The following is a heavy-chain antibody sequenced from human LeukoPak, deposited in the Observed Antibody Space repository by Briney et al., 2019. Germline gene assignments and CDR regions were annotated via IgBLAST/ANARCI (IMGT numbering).Heavy chain of an antibody. D-gene: IGHD3-22*01. Sequence: SETLSLTCTVSGGSISSYYWSWIRQPPGKGLEWIGYIYYSGSTNYNPSLKSRVTISVDTSKNQFSLKLSSVTAADTAVYYCARDATGSSGYYPNDYWGQGTLATVSS. CDR3: ARDATGSSGYYPNDY. CDR2: IYYSGST. V-gene: IGHV4-59*01. CDR1: GGSISSYY. J-gene: IGHJ4*02.